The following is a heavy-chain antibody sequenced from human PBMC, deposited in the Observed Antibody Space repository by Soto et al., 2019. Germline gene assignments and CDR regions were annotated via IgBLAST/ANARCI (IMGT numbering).Heavy chain of an antibody. Sequence: ASVKVSCKVSGYTLTELSMHWVRQAPGKGLEWMGGFDPEDGETIYAQKFQGRVTMTEDTSTDTAYMELSSLRSEDTAVYYCATAVGIRDYMDVWGKGTTVTVSS. D-gene: IGHD2-21*01. V-gene: IGHV1-24*01. CDR2: FDPEDGET. CDR3: ATAVGIRDYMDV. J-gene: IGHJ6*03. CDR1: GYTLTELS.